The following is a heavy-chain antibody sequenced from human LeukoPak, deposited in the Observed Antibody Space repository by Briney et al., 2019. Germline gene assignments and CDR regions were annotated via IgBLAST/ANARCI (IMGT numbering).Heavy chain of an antibody. CDR1: GFTVSSNY. D-gene: IGHD6-13*01. Sequence: GGSLRLSCVGSGFTVSSNYMSWVRQAPGKGLEEVSVIYSGGSTYYADSVKGRFTISRDNSRNTLFLQMDSLRPEDTGVYYCAEEGTARISTWYDNWGQGTLVTVSS. CDR3: AEEGTARISTWYDN. V-gene: IGHV3-66*01. J-gene: IGHJ4*02. CDR2: IYSGGST.